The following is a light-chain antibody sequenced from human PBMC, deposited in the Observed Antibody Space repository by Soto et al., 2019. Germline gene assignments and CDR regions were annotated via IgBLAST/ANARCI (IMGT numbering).Light chain of an antibody. Sequence: QSALTQPASVSGSPGQSITISCTGTSSDVGGYNYVSWYQQHPGKAPKLMIYEVSNRPSGVSNRFSGSKSGNTASLTISGLQAEDEADYYCSSYNSSITHVVFGGGTKLTVL. CDR3: SSYNSSITHVV. J-gene: IGLJ2*01. CDR2: EVS. V-gene: IGLV2-14*01. CDR1: SSDVGGYNY.